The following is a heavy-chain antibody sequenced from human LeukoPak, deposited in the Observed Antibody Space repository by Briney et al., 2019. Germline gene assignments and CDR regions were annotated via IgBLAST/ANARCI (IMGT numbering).Heavy chain of an antibody. CDR2: IKQDGSEI. D-gene: IGHD3-10*01. Sequence: QPGGSLRLSCAASGFTLSNYWMSWVRQAPGRGLGWVGNIKQDGSEIYYVDSVKGRFTISRDNAKNSLFLQMNSLRAEDTAVYYCARSYTSPNWFDPWGQGTLVTVSS. J-gene: IGHJ5*02. CDR3: ARSYTSPNWFDP. CDR1: GFTLSNYW. V-gene: IGHV3-7*05.